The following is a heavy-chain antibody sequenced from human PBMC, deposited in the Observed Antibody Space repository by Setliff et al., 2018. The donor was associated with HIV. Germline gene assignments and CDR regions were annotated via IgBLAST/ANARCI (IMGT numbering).Heavy chain of an antibody. J-gene: IGHJ3*02. CDR3: ARPEMATIPSFGFDI. CDR1: DGSISRSSYY. D-gene: IGHD3-3*01. CDR2: IHYSGST. Sequence: PSETLSLTCTVSDGSISRSSYYWGGIRQPPGKGREWIGSIHYSGSTYYNPSPKSRVTISVDTSKNQFSLKLSSVTAADTAVYYCARPEMATIPSFGFDIWGPGTMVTVSS. V-gene: IGHV4-39*01.